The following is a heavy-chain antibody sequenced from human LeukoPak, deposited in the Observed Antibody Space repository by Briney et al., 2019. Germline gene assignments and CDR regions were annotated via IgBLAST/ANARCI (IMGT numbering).Heavy chain of an antibody. CDR3: VKDRYLEAYGMEV. V-gene: IGHV3-23*01. CDR2: VSGSGGGT. D-gene: IGHD3-3*01. J-gene: IGHJ6*02. CDR1: GFTFSTYA. Sequence: PGGSLRLSCAASGFTFSTYAMTWVRQAPGKGLEWVSSVSGSGGGTYYADSVKGRFTISRDNSRNTLYLQMNSLRAEDTAVYFGVKDRYLEAYGMEVWGQGTTVTVSS.